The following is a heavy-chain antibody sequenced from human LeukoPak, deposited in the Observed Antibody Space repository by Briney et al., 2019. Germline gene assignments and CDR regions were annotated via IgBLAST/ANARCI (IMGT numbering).Heavy chain of an antibody. CDR1: GYTFTSYG. CDR2: ISAYNGST. D-gene: IGHD3-9*01. V-gene: IGHV1-18*01. Sequence: GASVKVSCKASGYTFTSYGISWVRQAPGQGLEWMGWISAYNGSTNYAQKLQGRVTMTTDTSTSTAYMELRSLRSDDTAVYYCARDRDQSYYDILTGYSRDAFDIWGQGTMVTVSS. CDR3: ARDRDQSYYDILTGYSRDAFDI. J-gene: IGHJ3*02.